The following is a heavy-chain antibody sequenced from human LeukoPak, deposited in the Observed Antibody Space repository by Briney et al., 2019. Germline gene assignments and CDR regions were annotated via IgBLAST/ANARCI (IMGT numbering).Heavy chain of an antibody. J-gene: IGHJ4*02. CDR1: GYIFTGYY. D-gene: IGHD3-10*01. CDR3: ARTLYGSGSYYNPLDY. Sequence: ASVTVSCKASGYIFTGYYVHWVRQAPGQGLEWMGWINPNSGDTNYAQNFQGRVTMTRDTSISTAYMELSRLRSDDTAVYYCARTLYGSGSYYNPLDYWGQGTLVTVSS. CDR2: INPNSGDT. V-gene: IGHV1-2*02.